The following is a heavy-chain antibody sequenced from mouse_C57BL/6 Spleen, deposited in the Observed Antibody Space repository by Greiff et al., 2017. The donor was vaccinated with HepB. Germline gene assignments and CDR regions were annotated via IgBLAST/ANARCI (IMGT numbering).Heavy chain of an antibody. CDR1: GYSFTGYY. J-gene: IGHJ2*01. CDR3: ARWTAGTDY. Sequence: LVESGPELVKPGASVKISCKASGYSFTGYYMNWVKQSPEKSLEWIGEINPSTGGTTYNQKFKAKATLTVDKSSSTAYMQLKSLTSEDSAVYYCARWTAGTDYWGQGTTLTVSS. D-gene: IGHD4-1*01. V-gene: IGHV1-42*01. CDR2: INPSTGGT.